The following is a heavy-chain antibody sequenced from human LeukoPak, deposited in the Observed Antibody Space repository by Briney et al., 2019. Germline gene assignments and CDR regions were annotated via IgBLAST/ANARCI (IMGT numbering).Heavy chain of an antibody. D-gene: IGHD6-19*01. CDR1: GGSISSSSYY. CDR3: ARQWRGRIAVAGTGYYFDY. CDR2: IYYSGST. V-gene: IGHV4-39*01. J-gene: IGHJ4*02. Sequence: PSETLSLTCTVSGGSISSSSYYWRWIRQPPGKGLEWIGSIYYSGSTYYNPSLKSRVTISVDTSKNQFSLKLSSVTSADTAVYYCARQWRGRIAVAGTGYYFDYWGQGTLVTVSS.